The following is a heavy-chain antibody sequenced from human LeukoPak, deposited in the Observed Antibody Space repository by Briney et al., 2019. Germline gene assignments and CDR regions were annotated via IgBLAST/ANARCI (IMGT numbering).Heavy chain of an antibody. CDR2: ISGSGSST. CDR3: AKGGPVSGNYYFFDY. D-gene: IGHD1-26*01. J-gene: IGHJ4*02. V-gene: IGHV3-23*01. Sequence: GGSLRLSCAASGFTFSSYDMSWVRPAPGKGLAWVSAISGSGSSTDYAESVKGRFTISRDNSKNTLYLQVNSLRAEDTAVYYCAKGGPVSGNYYFFDYWGQGTLVTVSS. CDR1: GFTFSSYD.